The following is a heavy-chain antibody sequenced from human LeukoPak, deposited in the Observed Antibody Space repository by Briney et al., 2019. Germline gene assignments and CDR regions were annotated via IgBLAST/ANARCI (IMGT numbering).Heavy chain of an antibody. Sequence: GGSLRLSCAASGFTFSRYGMHWVRQVPGKGLEWVAVIWSDGSNKYYADSVKGRFTISRDNSKNMLYLQMNSLRAEDTAVYYCATDSGNSPFDHWGQGTLVIVSS. D-gene: IGHD1-26*01. J-gene: IGHJ4*02. CDR3: ATDSGNSPFDH. CDR2: IWSDGSNK. CDR1: GFTFSRYG. V-gene: IGHV3-33*01.